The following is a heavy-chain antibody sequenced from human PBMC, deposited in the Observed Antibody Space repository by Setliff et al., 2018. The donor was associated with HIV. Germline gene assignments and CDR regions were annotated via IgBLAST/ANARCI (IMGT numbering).Heavy chain of an antibody. Sequence: SETLSLTCTVSGGSISSSSYYWGWIRQPPGKGLEWIGYIYYSGSTNYNPSLKSRVTISVDTSKNQFSLKLSSVTAADTAVYYCARGVTIFGVVILPPNWFDPWGQGTLVTVSS. D-gene: IGHD3-3*01. J-gene: IGHJ5*02. CDR1: GGSISSSSYY. V-gene: IGHV4-61*05. CDR2: IYYSGST. CDR3: ARGVTIFGVVILPPNWFDP.